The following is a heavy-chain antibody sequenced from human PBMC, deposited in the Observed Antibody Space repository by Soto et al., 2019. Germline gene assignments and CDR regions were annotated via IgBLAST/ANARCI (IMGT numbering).Heavy chain of an antibody. V-gene: IGHV1-69*04. D-gene: IGHD5-12*01. J-gene: IGHJ4*02. CDR2: IIPILGIA. CDR1: GGTFSSYT. Sequence: GASVKVSCKASGGTFSSYTISWVRQAPGQGLEWMGRIIPILGIANYAQKFQGRVTITADKSTSTAYMELSSLRSEDTAVYYCARESTGYDQFLDYWGQGTLVTVSS. CDR3: ARESTGYDQFLDY.